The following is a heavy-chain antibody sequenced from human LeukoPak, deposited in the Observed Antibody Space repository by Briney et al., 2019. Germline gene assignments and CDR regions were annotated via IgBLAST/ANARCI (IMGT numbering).Heavy chain of an antibody. CDR3: AKNRRLQILEK. CDR1: GFTVSTNY. V-gene: IGHV3-23*01. Sequence: PGGSLRLSCAASGFTVSTNYMSWVRQAPGKGLEWVSAISGSGGSTYYADSVKGRFTISRDNSKNTLYLQMNSLRAEDTAVYYCAKNRRLQILEKWGQGTLVTVSS. CDR2: ISGSGGST. J-gene: IGHJ4*02. D-gene: IGHD1-14*01.